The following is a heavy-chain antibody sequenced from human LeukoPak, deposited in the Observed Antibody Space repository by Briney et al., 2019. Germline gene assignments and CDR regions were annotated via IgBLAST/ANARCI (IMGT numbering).Heavy chain of an antibody. CDR3: ARVRILEWSRPDY. CDR1: GDTFTHYV. J-gene: IGHJ4*02. V-gene: IGHV1-18*01. D-gene: IGHD3-3*01. Sequence: GASVKVSCKASGDTFTHYVINWVRQAPGQGLEWMGWISAYNGNTNYAQKLQGRVTMTTDTSTGTAYMELRSLRSDDTAVYYCARVRILEWSRPDYWGQGTLVTVSS. CDR2: ISAYNGNT.